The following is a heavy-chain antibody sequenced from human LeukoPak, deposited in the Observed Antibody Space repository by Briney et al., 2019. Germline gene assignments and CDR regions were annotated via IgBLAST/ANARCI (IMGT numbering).Heavy chain of an antibody. CDR1: GGSISSSSYY. Sequence: SETLSLTCTVFGGSISSSSYYWGWIRQPPGKGLEWFGSIYYRGSTFYNPSLKSRVTISLDTSKNQFSLKLSSVTAADTAVYYCARVYYYYYYMDVWGKGTTVTVSS. CDR2: IYYRGST. CDR3: ARVYYYYYYMDV. J-gene: IGHJ6*03. V-gene: IGHV4-39*07.